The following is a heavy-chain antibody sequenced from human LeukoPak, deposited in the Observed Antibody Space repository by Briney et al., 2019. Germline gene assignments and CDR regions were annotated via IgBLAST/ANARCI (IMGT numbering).Heavy chain of an antibody. CDR3: AKGSGIWGFDG. J-gene: IGHJ5*02. CDR1: GFTFSSYA. V-gene: IGHV3-23*01. CDR2: VSGSGGGK. Sequence: GGSLRLSCAASGFTFSSYAMSWVRQAPGKGLEWVSAVSGSGGGKYYADSVKGRFTISRKNSMNTLYLQMHSLRAEDSAVYYCAKGSGIWGFDGWGQGTLVTVSS. D-gene: IGHD3-10*01.